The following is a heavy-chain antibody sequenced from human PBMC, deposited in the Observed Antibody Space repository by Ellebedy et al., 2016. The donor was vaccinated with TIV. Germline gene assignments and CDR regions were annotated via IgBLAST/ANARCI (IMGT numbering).Heavy chain of an antibody. CDR3: AARHPGSYTLDY. CDR2: FYFSGSS. V-gene: IGHV4-59*01. CDR1: GASISSYY. J-gene: IGHJ4*02. Sequence: MPGGSLRLSCTVSGASISSYYWSWIRQPPGKGLEWIGYFYFSGSSTYNPSLKSRVTISLDTSKTQFSLTLSSVTAADTAVYYCAARHPGSYTLDYWGQGTLVTVSS. D-gene: IGHD1-26*01.